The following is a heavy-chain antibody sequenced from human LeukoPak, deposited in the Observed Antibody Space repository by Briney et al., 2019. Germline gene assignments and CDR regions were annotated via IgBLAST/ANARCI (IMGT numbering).Heavy chain of an antibody. J-gene: IGHJ6*03. CDR1: GFTFSTYG. CDR2: IRYDGSNK. V-gene: IGHV3-30*02. D-gene: IGHD3-10*01. Sequence: GGSLRLSCAASGFTFSTYGMHWVRQAPGKGLEWVAFIRYDGSNKYYADSVKGRFTISRDNSKNTLYLQMNSLRAEDTAVYYCARAPRHYYGSGSHPYYYYYYMDVWGKGTTVTVSS. CDR3: ARAPRHYYGSGSHPYYYYYYMDV.